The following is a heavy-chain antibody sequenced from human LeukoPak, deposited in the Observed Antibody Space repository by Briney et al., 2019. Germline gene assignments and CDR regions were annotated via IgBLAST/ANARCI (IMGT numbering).Heavy chain of an antibody. D-gene: IGHD2-21*01. CDR1: GFTFSSYL. CDR2: INSDGSST. V-gene: IGHV3-74*01. Sequence: GGPLILSCAASGFTFSSYLRHWLRQPAGKGLVWVSRINSDGSSTNYPSSEKDLSTISSDNAKNTLYLQMNSLRAEDTAVYYCTRMAPPVVVIGDAFDIWGQGTMVTVSS. J-gene: IGHJ3*02. CDR3: TRMAPPVVVIGDAFDI.